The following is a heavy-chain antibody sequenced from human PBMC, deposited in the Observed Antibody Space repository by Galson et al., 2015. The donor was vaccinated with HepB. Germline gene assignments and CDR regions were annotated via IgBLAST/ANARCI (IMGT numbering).Heavy chain of an antibody. Sequence: SCKASGGTFSSYAISWVRQAPGQGLEWMGGIIPIFGTANYAQKFQGRVTITADESTSTAYMELSSLRSEDTAVYYCARDAPLGRFGNWLDPWGQGTLVTVSS. CDR1: GGTFSSYA. V-gene: IGHV1-69*01. D-gene: IGHD3-10*01. J-gene: IGHJ5*02. CDR2: IIPIFGTA. CDR3: ARDAPLGRFGNWLDP.